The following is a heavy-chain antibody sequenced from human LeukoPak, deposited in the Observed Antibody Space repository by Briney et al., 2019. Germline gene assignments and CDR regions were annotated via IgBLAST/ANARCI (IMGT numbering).Heavy chain of an antibody. CDR2: ISSSGSTI. D-gene: IGHD1-1*01. CDR1: GFTFSSYE. V-gene: IGHV3-48*03. J-gene: IGHJ4*02. CDR3: ANSTHLTSIDY. Sequence: PGGSLRLSCAASGFTFSSYEMNWVRQAPGKGLEWVSYISSSGSTIYYADSVKGRFTISRDNAKNSLYLQMNSLRAEDTAVYYCANSTHLTSIDYWGQGTLVTVSS.